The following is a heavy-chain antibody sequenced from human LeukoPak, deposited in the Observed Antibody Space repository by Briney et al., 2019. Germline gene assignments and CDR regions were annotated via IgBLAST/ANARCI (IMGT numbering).Heavy chain of an antibody. Sequence: SETLSLTCTVSGGSISSYYWSWIRQPPGKGLEWIGYIYYSGSTYYNPSLKSRVTISVDTSKNQFSLKLSSVTAADTAVYYCARDRVVVAATAFDIWGQGTMVTVSS. CDR1: GGSISSYY. J-gene: IGHJ3*02. D-gene: IGHD2-15*01. CDR2: IYYSGST. V-gene: IGHV4-59*12. CDR3: ARDRVVVAATAFDI.